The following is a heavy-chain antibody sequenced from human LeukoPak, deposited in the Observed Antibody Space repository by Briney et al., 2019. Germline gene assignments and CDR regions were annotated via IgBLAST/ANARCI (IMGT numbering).Heavy chain of an antibody. CDR3: DC. D-gene: IGHD3-3*01. CDR2: IGIGGTT. CDR1: GFTFSKYG. Sequence: GGSLRLSCAASGFTFSKYGMDLVRQAPGKGLEWVSGIGIGGTTYYADSVKGRFTISRDTSKNTLYPQMNSLRAEDTAVYYYDCWGQGTLVTVSS. J-gene: IGHJ4*02. V-gene: IGHV3-23*01.